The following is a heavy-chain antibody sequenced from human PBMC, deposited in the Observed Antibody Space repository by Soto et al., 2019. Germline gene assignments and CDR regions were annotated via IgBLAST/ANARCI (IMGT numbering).Heavy chain of an antibody. J-gene: IGHJ4*02. CDR2: INGRGNYI. V-gene: IGHV3-21*06. CDR1: GFSFNTYN. Sequence: EVQLVESGGGLVKPGGSLRVSCEASGFSFNTYNMNWVRQAPEKGLEWVSSINGRGNYIYYADSVKGRFTISRDNGKNLLFLEIHGLRVETPAVYYCVREGVRAGATTAVDYWDLVTPVIVSA. D-gene: IGHD1-26*01. CDR3: VREGVRAGATTAVDY.